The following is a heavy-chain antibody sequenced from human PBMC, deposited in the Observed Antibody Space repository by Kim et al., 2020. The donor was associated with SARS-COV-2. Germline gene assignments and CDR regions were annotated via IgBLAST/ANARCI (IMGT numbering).Heavy chain of an antibody. D-gene: IGHD5-18*01. J-gene: IGHJ3*02. V-gene: IGHV3-7*01. CDR3: ARARIQLWFDVPNI. CDR1: GFTFSNYW. Sequence: GGSLRLSCAASGFTFSNYWMSWVRQAPGKGLEWVANIKQDGGEKYYVDSVKGRFTISRDNAKNSVHLQMNSLRAEDTAVYYCARARIQLWFDVPNIWGQGTPVTVSS. CDR2: IKQDGGEK.